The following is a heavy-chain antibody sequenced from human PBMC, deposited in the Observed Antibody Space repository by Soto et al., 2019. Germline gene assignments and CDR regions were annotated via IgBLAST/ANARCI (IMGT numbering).Heavy chain of an antibody. V-gene: IGHV3-23*01. CDR1: GFTFSSYS. CDR2: ISGSGGST. J-gene: IGHJ3*02. CDR3: AKRVDGANFGAFDN. D-gene: IGHD1-26*01. Sequence: GGSLRLSCAASGFTFSSYSMSWVRQAPGKGLEWVSGISGSGGSTYDAESVKGRFTISRDNSKNTRYLQMNSLRAEDTAVYYCAKRVDGANFGAFDNWGQGTMVTVSS.